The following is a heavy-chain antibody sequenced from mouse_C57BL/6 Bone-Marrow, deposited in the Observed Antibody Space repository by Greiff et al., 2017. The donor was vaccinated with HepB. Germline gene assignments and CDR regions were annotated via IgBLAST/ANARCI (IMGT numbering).Heavy chain of an antibody. J-gene: IGHJ3*01. CDR2: ISNGGGST. Sequence: EVKVVESGGGLVQPGGSLKLSCAASGFTFSDYYMYWVRQTPEKRLEWVAYISNGGGSTYYPDTVKGRFTISRDNAKNTLYLQMSRLKSEDTAMYYCARRDYDYDAAWFAYWGQGTLVTVSA. D-gene: IGHD2-4*01. CDR3: ARRDYDYDAAWFAY. CDR1: GFTFSDYY. V-gene: IGHV5-12*01.